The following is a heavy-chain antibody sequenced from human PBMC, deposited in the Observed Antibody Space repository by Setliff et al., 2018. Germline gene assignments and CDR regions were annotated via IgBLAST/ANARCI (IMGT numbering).Heavy chain of an antibody. CDR2: IDYSGST. CDR3: ARDRRIVGARHAFDI. V-gene: IGHV4-31*03. J-gene: IGHJ3*02. CDR1: GGSISSGGYY. Sequence: PSETLSLTCTVSGGSISSGGYYWSWIRQHPGKGLEWIGYIDYSGSTYYNPSLKSRVTISVDTSKNQFSLKLSSVTAADTAVYYCARDRRIVGARHAFDIWGQGTMVTVSS. D-gene: IGHD1-26*01.